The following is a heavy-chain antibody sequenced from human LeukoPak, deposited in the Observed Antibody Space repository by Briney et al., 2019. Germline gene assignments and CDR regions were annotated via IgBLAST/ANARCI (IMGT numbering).Heavy chain of an antibody. D-gene: IGHD5-12*01. CDR2: ISGSDGST. Sequence: GGSLRLSCAASGFTFSSYAMSWVRQAPGKGLEWVSAISGSDGSTYYADSVKGRFTISRDNSKNTLYLQMNSLRAEDTAVYYCARVLRPWYFDYWGQGTLVTVSS. V-gene: IGHV3-23*01. J-gene: IGHJ4*02. CDR1: GFTFSSYA. CDR3: ARVLRPWYFDY.